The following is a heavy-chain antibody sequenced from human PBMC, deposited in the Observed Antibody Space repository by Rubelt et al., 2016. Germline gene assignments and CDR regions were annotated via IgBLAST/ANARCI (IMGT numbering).Heavy chain of an antibody. CDR2: IYYSGST. J-gene: IGHJ3*02. CDR1: GGSISSSSYY. D-gene: IGHD6-13*01. CDR3: ARSSSSWYRDAFDI. Sequence: QLQLQESGPGLVKPSETLSLTCTVSGGSISSSSYYWGWIRQPPGKGLEWIGSIYYSGSTYYNPSLKSRVTISVDTSKNQFSLKLSSVTAADTAVYYCARSSSSWYRDAFDIWGQGTMVTVSS. V-gene: IGHV4-39*01.